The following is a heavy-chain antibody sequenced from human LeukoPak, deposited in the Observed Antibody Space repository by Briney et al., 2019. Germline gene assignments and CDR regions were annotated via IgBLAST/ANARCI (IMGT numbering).Heavy chain of an antibody. CDR2: INPSGGGT. CDR3: ARGPEWYDILTGYYGSVDN. Sequence: GASVKVSCKASGYTFTNYYIHWVRQAPGQGLEWMGLINPSGGGTGYAQKFLGRVTMSRDTSTSTVYMELSSLRSEDTAVYYCARGPEWYDILTGYYGSVDNWGQGTLVAVSS. CDR1: GYTFTNYY. V-gene: IGHV1-46*01. J-gene: IGHJ4*02. D-gene: IGHD3-9*01.